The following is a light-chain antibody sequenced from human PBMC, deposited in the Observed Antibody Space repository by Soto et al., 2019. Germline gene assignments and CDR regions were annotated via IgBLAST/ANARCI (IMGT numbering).Light chain of an antibody. CDR1: RSDIGDYNF. CDR2: AVT. J-gene: IGLJ3*02. Sequence: QSALTQPASVSGSPGQSITISCTGTRSDIGDYNFVSWYQQHPGKAPKLIISAVTNRPSGISNRFSGSKSGNTASLTISGLRPEDEADYYCISHTSSGTLCVFGGGTKLTVL. V-gene: IGLV2-14*01. CDR3: ISHTSSGTLCV.